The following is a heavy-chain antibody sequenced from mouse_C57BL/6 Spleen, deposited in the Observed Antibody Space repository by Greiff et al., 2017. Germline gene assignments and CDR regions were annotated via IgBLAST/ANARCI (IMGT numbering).Heavy chain of an antibody. J-gene: IGHJ1*03. CDR3: ARWYGKGYFDV. Sequence: VQLQQSGAELVKPGASVKLSCKASGYTFTSYWMQWVKQRPGQGLEWIGEIDPSDSYTNYNQKFKGKATLTVDTSSSTAYMQLSSLTSEDSAVYYCARWYGKGYFDVWGTGTTVTVSS. V-gene: IGHV1-50*01. CDR2: IDPSDSYT. D-gene: IGHD2-10*02. CDR1: GYTFTSYW.